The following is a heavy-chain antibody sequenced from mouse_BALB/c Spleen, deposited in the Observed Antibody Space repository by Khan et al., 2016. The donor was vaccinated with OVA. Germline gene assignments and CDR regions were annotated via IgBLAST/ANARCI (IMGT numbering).Heavy chain of an antibody. V-gene: IGHV5-6-3*01. CDR3: AEMARTIN. J-gene: IGHJ2*01. CDR1: GFTFSSYG. CDR2: INSNGSST. Sequence: EVELVESGGGLVQPGGSLKLSCAASGFTFSSYGMSWVRQTPDKRLELVATINSNGSSTYYPDSVKGRFTISRDNAKNTLYLQMSSLKSEDTAMYYCAEMARTINWGQGTTLTVSS.